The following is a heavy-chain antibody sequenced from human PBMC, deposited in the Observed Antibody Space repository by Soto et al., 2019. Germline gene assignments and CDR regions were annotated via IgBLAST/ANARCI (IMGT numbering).Heavy chain of an antibody. CDR3: ARFSRYQLLFEWFDP. J-gene: IGHJ5*02. CDR2: IYYSGST. CDR1: GGSISSYY. Sequence: PSETLSLTCTVSGGSISSYYWSWIRQPPGKGLEWIGYIYYSGSTNYNPSLKSRVTISVDTSKNQFSLKLSSVTAADTAVYYCARFSRYQLLFEWFDPWGQGTLVTVSS. D-gene: IGHD2-2*01. V-gene: IGHV4-59*01.